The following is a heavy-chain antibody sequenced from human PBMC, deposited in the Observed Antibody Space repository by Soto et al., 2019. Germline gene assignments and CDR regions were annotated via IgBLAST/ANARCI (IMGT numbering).Heavy chain of an antibody. CDR3: ARGSYISSWYSLDY. D-gene: IGHD6-13*01. J-gene: IGHJ4*02. V-gene: IGHV1-18*04. CDR1: GYTYTSYG. Sequence: ASVKVSCKASGYTYTSYGISWVRQAPGQGLEWMGWISAHNGNTDYAQKFQGRVTMTTDTSTSTASMELRSLRSDDTAVYYCARGSYISSWYSLDYWGQGTLVTVSS. CDR2: ISAHNGNT.